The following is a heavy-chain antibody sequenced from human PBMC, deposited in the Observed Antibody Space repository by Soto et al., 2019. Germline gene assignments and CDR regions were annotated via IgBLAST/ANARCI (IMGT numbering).Heavy chain of an antibody. CDR3: AKSRDGYSFYYFYGMDV. Sequence: QVQVVESGGGVVQPWRSLRLACAASGFTFSNFGMPWVRQAPGKELEWVAAILYDGSNTYYADSVKGRFTISRDNSKSTLYLEMNSLRAEETAVYHCAKSRDGYSFYYFYGMDVWCQGTTVTVSS. CDR1: GFTFSNFG. V-gene: IGHV3-30*18. CDR2: ILYDGSNT. J-gene: IGHJ6*02. D-gene: IGHD4-4*01.